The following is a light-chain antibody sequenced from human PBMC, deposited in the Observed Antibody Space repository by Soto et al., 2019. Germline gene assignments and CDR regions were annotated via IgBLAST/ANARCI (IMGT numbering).Light chain of an antibody. CDR3: QQRYNWPIT. V-gene: IGKV3-11*01. Sequence: EIVMSQSPATLSVTPGERATLSCTAGQSVSSYLAWYQQKPGQAPRLLIYADSNRATGIPARFSGSGSGTDFTLTISSLEPEDFSVYYCQQRYNWPITFGQGTRLEI. CDR2: ADS. CDR1: QSVSSY. J-gene: IGKJ5*01.